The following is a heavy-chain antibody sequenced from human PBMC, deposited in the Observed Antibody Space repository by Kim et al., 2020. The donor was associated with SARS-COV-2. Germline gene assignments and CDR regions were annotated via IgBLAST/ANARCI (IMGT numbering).Heavy chain of an antibody. CDR2: ISYDGSNK. CDR1: GFTFSSYG. Sequence: GGSLRLSCAASGFTFSSYGMHWVRQAPGKGLEWVAVISYDGSNKYYADSVKGRFTISRDNSKNTLYLQMNSLRAEDTAVYYCAKVAGGPASYGMDVWGQGTTVTVSS. V-gene: IGHV3-30*18. J-gene: IGHJ6*02. D-gene: IGHD3-10*01. CDR3: AKVAGGPASYGMDV.